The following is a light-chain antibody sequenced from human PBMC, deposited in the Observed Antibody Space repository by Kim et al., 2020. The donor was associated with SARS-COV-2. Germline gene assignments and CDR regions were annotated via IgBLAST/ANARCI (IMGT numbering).Light chain of an antibody. Sequence: QSALTQPRSVSWSPGQSVTISCTGTSSDVGAYNYVSWYQQHPGKAPKLMIYDVTNRPSGVPDRFSGSKSGNTASLTISGLQAEDEADYYCCSYAGSYSYVFGTGTKVTVL. V-gene: IGLV2-11*01. CDR1: SSDVGAYNY. CDR3: CSYAGSYSYV. J-gene: IGLJ1*01. CDR2: DVT.